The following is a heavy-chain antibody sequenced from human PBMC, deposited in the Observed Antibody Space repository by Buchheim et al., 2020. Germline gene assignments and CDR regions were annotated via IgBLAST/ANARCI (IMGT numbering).Heavy chain of an antibody. CDR3: ARARGYSSSWKVLKRAYYFDY. J-gene: IGHJ4*02. Sequence: QLQLQESGPGLVKPSETLSLTCTVSGGSISSSSYYWGWIRQPPGKGLEWIGSIYYSGSTYYNPSLKSRVTISVDTSKNQFSLKLSSVTAADTAVYYCARARGYSSSWKVLKRAYYFDYWGQGTL. CDR2: IYYSGST. CDR1: GGSISSSSYY. D-gene: IGHD6-13*01. V-gene: IGHV4-39*07.